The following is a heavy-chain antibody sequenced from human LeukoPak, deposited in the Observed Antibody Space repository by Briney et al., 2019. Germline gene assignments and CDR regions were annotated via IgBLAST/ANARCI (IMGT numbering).Heavy chain of an antibody. Sequence: GGSLRLSCAASGFTFSSYAMSWVRQAPGKGLEWVSAISGSSGSTYYADSVKGRFTISRDNSKNTLYLQMNSLRAEDTAVYYCAKLGIVVVVAATTWFDPWGQGTLVTVSS. D-gene: IGHD2-15*01. CDR3: AKLGIVVVVAATTWFDP. V-gene: IGHV3-23*01. CDR1: GFTFSSYA. CDR2: ISGSSGST. J-gene: IGHJ5*02.